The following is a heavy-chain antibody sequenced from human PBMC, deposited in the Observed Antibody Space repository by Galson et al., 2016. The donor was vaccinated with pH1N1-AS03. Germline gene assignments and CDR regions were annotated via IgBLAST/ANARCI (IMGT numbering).Heavy chain of an antibody. D-gene: IGHD3-10*01. CDR2: INSDGSTT. V-gene: IGHV3-74*01. Sequence: SLRLSCAASGFSFSTYWMHWVRQAPGKGLVWVSHINSDGSTTNYADSVKGRFTISRDNAKRTLYLQMNSLRAEDTAVCYCLYGWGSYIPDYWGQGTLVTVSS. CDR3: LYGWGSYIPDY. CDR1: GFSFSTYW. J-gene: IGHJ4*02.